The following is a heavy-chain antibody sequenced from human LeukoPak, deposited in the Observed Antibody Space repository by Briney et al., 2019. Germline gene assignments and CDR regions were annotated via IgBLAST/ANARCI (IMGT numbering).Heavy chain of an antibody. CDR1: GFTLHTYA. D-gene: IGHD2-21*02. Sequence: GGSLRLSCAASGFTLHTYAMAWVRQTPGKGLECVSSISGGGGGTYYAHSVKGRFTVSRDNANNTLYLQMNGLTAADTAFYYCAKVRGVGTHIWLLPWDLWGQGTLVTVSS. J-gene: IGHJ1*01. CDR3: AKVRGVGTHIWLLPWDL. V-gene: IGHV3-23*01. CDR2: ISGGGGGT.